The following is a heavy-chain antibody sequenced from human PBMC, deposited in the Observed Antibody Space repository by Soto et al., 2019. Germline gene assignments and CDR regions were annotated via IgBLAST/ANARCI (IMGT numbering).Heavy chain of an antibody. CDR1: EFTFSRYA. J-gene: IGHJ6*02. V-gene: IGHV3-64*01. D-gene: IGHD4-17*01. Sequence: EVQLVESGGGLVQPGGSLRLSCAASEFTFSRYAMHWVRQAPGKGLEYVSAISSNGGSTYYANSVKGRFTISRDNSKNTLYLQMGSLRAEDMAVYYCARAGDYRGYYYGMDVWGQGTTVTVSS. CDR3: ARAGDYRGYYYGMDV. CDR2: ISSNGGST.